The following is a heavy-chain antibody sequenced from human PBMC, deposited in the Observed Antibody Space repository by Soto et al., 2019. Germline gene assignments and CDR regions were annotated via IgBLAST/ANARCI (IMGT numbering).Heavy chain of an antibody. CDR2: ISGYNGYT. Sequence: ASVKVSCKASGYTFSSYGISWVRQAPGQGLEWMGWISGYNGYTNYAQKFQGRVAMTTDTSTSTAYMDLRSLTSDDTAVYYCAKLGGSYNYGMDVWGQGTTVTVSS. V-gene: IGHV1-18*01. CDR3: AKLGGSYNYGMDV. J-gene: IGHJ6*02. CDR1: GYTFSSYG. D-gene: IGHD6-6*01.